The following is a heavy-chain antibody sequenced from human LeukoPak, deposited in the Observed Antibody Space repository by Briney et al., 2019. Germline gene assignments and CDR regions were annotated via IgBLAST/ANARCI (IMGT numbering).Heavy chain of an antibody. V-gene: IGHV3-30*02. J-gene: IGHJ5*02. Sequence: GGSLRLSCAASGFTFSSYGMHWVRQAPGKGLEWVAFIRYDGSNKYYADSVRGRFTISRDNSKNTLYLQMNSLRAEDTAVYYCAKYCSSTSCYNYANWFDPWGQGTPVTVSS. CDR2: IRYDGSNK. CDR1: GFTFSSYG. CDR3: AKYCSSTSCYNYANWFDP. D-gene: IGHD2-2*02.